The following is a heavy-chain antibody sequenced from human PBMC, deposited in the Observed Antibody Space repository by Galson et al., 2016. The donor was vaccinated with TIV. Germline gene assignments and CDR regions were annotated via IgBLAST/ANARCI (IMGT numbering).Heavy chain of an antibody. CDR2: ISYDRSNN. Sequence: SLRLSCAASGFTFGSYGMHWVRQAPGKGLDWVALISYDRSNNDYADSVKGRFTISRDNSKNTLYLQMNSLRAEDKAVYYCARDSSGYFSFDCWGQGTLVTVSS. CDR3: ARDSSGYFSFDC. CDR1: GFTFGSYG. V-gene: IGHV3-30*03. J-gene: IGHJ4*02. D-gene: IGHD3-22*01.